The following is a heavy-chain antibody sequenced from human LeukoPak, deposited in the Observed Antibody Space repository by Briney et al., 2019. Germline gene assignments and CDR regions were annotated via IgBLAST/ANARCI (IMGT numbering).Heavy chain of an antibody. J-gene: IGHJ4*02. Sequence: TGGSLRLSCAASGFTVSSNYMSWVRQAPGKGLEWVSVVYSGGSTYYADSVKGRFIISRDNSKNTLYLQMNSLRAEDTAVYYCAKDQGGYNDYWGQGTLVTVSS. CDR1: GFTVSSNY. V-gene: IGHV3-53*05. D-gene: IGHD3-10*01. CDR3: AKDQGGYNDY. CDR2: VYSGGST.